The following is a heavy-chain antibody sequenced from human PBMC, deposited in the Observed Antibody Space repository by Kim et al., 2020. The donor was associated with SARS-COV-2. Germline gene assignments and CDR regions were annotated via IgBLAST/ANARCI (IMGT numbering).Heavy chain of an antibody. Sequence: GGSLRLSCAASGFTFSSYSMNWVRQAPGKGLEWVSSISSSSSYIYYSDSVKGRFTISRDNAKNSLYLQMNSLRAEDTAVYYCSRGLKDIVVVPAANPGDYWGQGTLVTVSS. CDR2: ISSSSSYI. CDR3: SRGLKDIVVVPAANPGDY. CDR1: GFTFSSYS. D-gene: IGHD2-2*01. V-gene: IGHV3-21*01. J-gene: IGHJ4*02.